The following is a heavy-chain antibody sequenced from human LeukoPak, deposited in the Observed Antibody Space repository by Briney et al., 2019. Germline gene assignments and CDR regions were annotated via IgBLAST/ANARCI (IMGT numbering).Heavy chain of an antibody. J-gene: IGHJ4*02. CDR3: ARGTVLRFLEWLFEAYYFDY. CDR1: GGSFSGYY. D-gene: IGHD3-3*01. V-gene: IGHV4-34*01. CDR2: INHSGST. Sequence: SETLSLTCAVYGGSFSGYYWSWIRQPPGKGLEWIGEINHSGSTNYNPSLKSRVTISVDTSKNQFSLKLSSVTAADTAVYYCARGTVLRFLEWLFEAYYFDYWGQGTLVTVSS.